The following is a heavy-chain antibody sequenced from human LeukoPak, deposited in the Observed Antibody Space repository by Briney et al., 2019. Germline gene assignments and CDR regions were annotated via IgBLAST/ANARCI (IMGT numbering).Heavy chain of an antibody. D-gene: IGHD3-10*01. V-gene: IGHV3-21*01. CDR1: GFTFSSYS. CDR2: ISSSSSYI. CDR3: ARALWFGETFPAY. Sequence: PGGSLRLSCVASGFTFSSYSMNWVRQAPGKGLEWVSSISSSSSYIYYSDSVKGRFTISRDNAKKSLYLQMNSLRAEDTAVYYCARALWFGETFPAYWGQGTLVTVSS. J-gene: IGHJ4*02.